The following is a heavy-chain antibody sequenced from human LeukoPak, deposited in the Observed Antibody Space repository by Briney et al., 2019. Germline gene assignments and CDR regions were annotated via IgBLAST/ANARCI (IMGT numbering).Heavy chain of an antibody. CDR2: IYYSGST. CDR1: GGSISSYY. CDR3: ARDSDDSSGYNWFDP. V-gene: IGHV4-59*01. Sequence: PSETLSLTCTVSGGSISSYYWSWIRQPPGKGLEWIGYIYYSGSTNYNPSLKSRVTISVDTSKNQFSLKLSSETAADTAVYYCARDSDDSSGYNWFDPWGQGTLVTVSS. J-gene: IGHJ5*02. D-gene: IGHD3-22*01.